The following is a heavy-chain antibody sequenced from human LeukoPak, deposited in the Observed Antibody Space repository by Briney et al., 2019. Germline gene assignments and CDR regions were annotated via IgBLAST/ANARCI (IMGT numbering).Heavy chain of an antibody. V-gene: IGHV3-53*01. D-gene: IGHD5-24*01. CDR1: GFTVSSNY. CDR2: IYSDGST. CDR3: AREGVRDGYNFGFDY. Sequence: GGSLRLSCAASGFTVSSNYMSWVRQAPGRGLEWVSVIYSDGSTYYADSVKGRFTISRDNSKNTLYLQMNSLRAEDTAVYYCAREGVRDGYNFGFDYWGQGTLVTVSS. J-gene: IGHJ4*02.